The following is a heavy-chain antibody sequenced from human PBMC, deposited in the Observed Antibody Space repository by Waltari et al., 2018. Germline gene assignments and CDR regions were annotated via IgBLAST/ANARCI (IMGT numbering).Heavy chain of an antibody. CDR1: GGSIRSSNW. J-gene: IGHJ5*02. Sequence: QVQLQESGPGLVKPAGTLSLTCAVSGGSIRSSNWWSWVRQPPGKGLEWIGEIYHSGGTNSNPSLKSRVTISVDKSKNQFSLKLSSVTAADTAVYYCVGYSSSSGWVDPWGQGTLVTVSS. CDR3: VGYSSSSGWVDP. CDR2: IYHSGGT. V-gene: IGHV4-4*02. D-gene: IGHD6-6*01.